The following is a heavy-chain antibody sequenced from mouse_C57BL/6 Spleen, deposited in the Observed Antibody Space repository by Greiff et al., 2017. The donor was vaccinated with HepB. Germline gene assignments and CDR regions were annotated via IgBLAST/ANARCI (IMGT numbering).Heavy chain of an antibody. CDR2: ISSGGSYT. J-gene: IGHJ1*03. CDR1: GFTFSSYG. D-gene: IGHD2-5*01. Sequence: EVQLQESGGDLVKPGGSLKLSCAASGFTFSSYGMSWVRQTPDKRLEWVATISSGGSYTYYPDSVKGRFTISRDNAKNTLYLQMSSLKSEDTAMYYCARQDSNRYFDVWGTGTTVTVSS. V-gene: IGHV5-6*01. CDR3: ARQDSNRYFDV.